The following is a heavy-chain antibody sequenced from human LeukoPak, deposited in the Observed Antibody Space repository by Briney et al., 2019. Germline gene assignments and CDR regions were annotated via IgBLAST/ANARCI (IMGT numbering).Heavy chain of an antibody. J-gene: IGHJ4*02. CDR3: ARGSRESFDFDY. Sequence: GGSLRLSCAASGFTFSTFAMIWVRQPPGKGLEWVSSIFPSGGEIHYADSVRGRFTISRDNSKSTLSLQMNSLRAEDTAVYYCARGSRESFDFDYWGQGTLVTVSS. V-gene: IGHV3-23*01. D-gene: IGHD3-10*01. CDR2: IFPSGGEI. CDR1: GFTFSTFA.